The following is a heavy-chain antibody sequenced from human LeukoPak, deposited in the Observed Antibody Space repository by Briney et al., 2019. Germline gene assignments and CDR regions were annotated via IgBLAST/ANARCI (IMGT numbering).Heavy chain of an antibody. V-gene: IGHV4-30-2*01. CDR2: IFHSGSS. J-gene: IGHJ4*02. CDR3: ARAKEYSISASYWIWDS. CDR1: GGAISSGDYF. Sequence: SETLSLTCIVSGGAISSGDYFWSWIRQPPGKGLEWIGYIFHSGSSYYNPSLKSRVTISVDRSKSQFSLNLSSVTAADTAVYYCARAKEYSISASYWIWDSWGQGTLATVSS. D-gene: IGHD6-6*01.